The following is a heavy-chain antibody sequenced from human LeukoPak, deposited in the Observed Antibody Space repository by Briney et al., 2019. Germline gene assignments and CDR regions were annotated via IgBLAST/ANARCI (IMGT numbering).Heavy chain of an antibody. Sequence: VKPSETLSLTCTVSGGSISSYYWSWIRQPPGKGLEWIGYIYYSGSTNYNPSLKSRVTISVDTSKNQFSLKLSSVTAADTAVYYCARDRRHWNYSPHLYYYYYYMDVWGKGTTVTVSS. D-gene: IGHD1-7*01. V-gene: IGHV4-59*01. J-gene: IGHJ6*03. CDR1: GGSISSYY. CDR2: IYYSGST. CDR3: ARDRRHWNYSPHLYYYYYYMDV.